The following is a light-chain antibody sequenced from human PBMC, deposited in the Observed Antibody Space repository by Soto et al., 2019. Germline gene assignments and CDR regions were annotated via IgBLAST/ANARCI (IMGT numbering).Light chain of an antibody. CDR3: AAWDDSLNGWV. CDR1: SSNIGAGYD. Sequence: QSVLTQPPSLSGAPGQRVTISCTGSSSNIGAGYDVHWYQQLPGTAPMLLIYDNNNRPSGVPDRFSGSKSGTSASLAIAGLQAEDEADYYCAAWDDSLNGWVFGGGTKLTVL. CDR2: DNN. J-gene: IGLJ3*02. V-gene: IGLV1-40*01.